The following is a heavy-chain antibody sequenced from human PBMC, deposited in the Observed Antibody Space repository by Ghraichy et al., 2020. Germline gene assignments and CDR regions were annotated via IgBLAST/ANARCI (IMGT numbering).Heavy chain of an antibody. J-gene: IGHJ4*02. CDR2: IYSRGNT. Sequence: SETLSLTCTVSGGSISSYHWSWIRQPPGKGLEWIGYIYSRGNTNYNPSLKSRVTISVDTSKNQFSLRLSSVTAADTAVYYCARERDSYNNLDYGGKGTLVTVS. V-gene: IGHV4-59*01. CDR3: ARERDSYNNLDY. D-gene: IGHD5-24*01. CDR1: GGSISSYH.